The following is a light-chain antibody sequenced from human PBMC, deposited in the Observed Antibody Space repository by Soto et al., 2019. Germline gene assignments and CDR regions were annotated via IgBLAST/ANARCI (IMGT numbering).Light chain of an antibody. J-gene: IGKJ4*01. CDR3: QQRSDWPLT. Sequence: EIVLTQSPATLSLSPGERATLSCRTSQSVNNYLAWFQQKPGQAPRLLIYDASNRATGIPARFSGSGSGPDFTLTISSLEPEDFAVYYCQQRSDWPLTFGGGTKVDI. CDR2: DAS. CDR1: QSVNNY. V-gene: IGKV3-11*01.